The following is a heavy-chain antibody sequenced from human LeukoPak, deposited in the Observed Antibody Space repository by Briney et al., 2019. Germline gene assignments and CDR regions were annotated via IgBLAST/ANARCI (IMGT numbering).Heavy chain of an antibody. CDR2: IYYSGST. Sequence: PSETLSPTCTVSGGSISSGGYYWSWIRQHPGKGLEWIGYIYYSGSTNYNPSLKSRVTISVDTSKNQFSLKLSSVTAADTAVYYCTRDGVGATNFDYWGQGTLVTVSS. V-gene: IGHV4-61*08. J-gene: IGHJ4*02. CDR3: TRDGVGATNFDY. D-gene: IGHD1-26*01. CDR1: GGSISSGGYY.